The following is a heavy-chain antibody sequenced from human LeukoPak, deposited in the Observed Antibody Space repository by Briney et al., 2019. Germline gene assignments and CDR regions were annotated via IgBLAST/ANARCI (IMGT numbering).Heavy chain of an antibody. J-gene: IGHJ3*02. CDR3: ARDPTTVTKGLDI. CDR2: ISYIGST. CDR1: GGSVSSHY. Sequence: SETLSLTCTVSGGSVSSHYWTWIRQPPGKGLEWIGYISYIGSTNYNPSLKSRVTISVDTSKNQFSLKLSSVTAADAPVYFCARDPTTVTKGLDIWGQGTMVTVSS. D-gene: IGHD4-17*01. V-gene: IGHV4-59*02.